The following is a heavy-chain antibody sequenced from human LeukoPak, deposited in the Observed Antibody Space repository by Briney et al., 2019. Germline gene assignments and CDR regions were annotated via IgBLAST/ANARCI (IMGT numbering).Heavy chain of an antibody. CDR2: IYHSGST. J-gene: IGHJ4*02. V-gene: IGHV4-38-2*02. Sequence: SETLSLTCAVSGYSISSGYYWGWIRQPPGKGLEWIGSIYHSGSTYYNPSLKSRVTISVDTSKNQFSLKLSSVTAADTAVYYCAREFGELSPYFDYWGQGTLVTVSS. CDR1: GYSISSGYY. D-gene: IGHD3-10*01. CDR3: AREFGELSPYFDY.